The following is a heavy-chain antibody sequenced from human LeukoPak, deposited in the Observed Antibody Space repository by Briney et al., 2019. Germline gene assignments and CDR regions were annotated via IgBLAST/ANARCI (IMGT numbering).Heavy chain of an antibody. Sequence: SQTLSLTCTVSGGSISSGGYYWSWIRQHPGKGLEWIGYIYYSGSTYYNPSLKSRVTISVDTSKNQFSLKLSSVTAADTAVYYCARAIDCGGDCGHFDYWGQGTQVTVSS. J-gene: IGHJ4*02. V-gene: IGHV4-31*03. D-gene: IGHD2-21*02. CDR3: ARAIDCGGDCGHFDY. CDR1: GGSISSGGYY. CDR2: IYYSGST.